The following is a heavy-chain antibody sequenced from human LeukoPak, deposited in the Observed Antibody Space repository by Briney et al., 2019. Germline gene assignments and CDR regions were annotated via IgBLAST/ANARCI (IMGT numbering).Heavy chain of an antibody. V-gene: IGHV4-59*01. CDR1: GGSISSYY. Sequence: SETLSLTCTVSGGSISSYYWSWIRQPPGKGLEWIGYIYYSGSTNYNPSLKSRVTISVDTSKNQFSPKLSSVTAADTAVYYCARVHSTIFGGDFDYWGQGTLVTVSS. D-gene: IGHD3-3*01. CDR3: ARVHSTIFGGDFDY. CDR2: IYYSGST. J-gene: IGHJ4*02.